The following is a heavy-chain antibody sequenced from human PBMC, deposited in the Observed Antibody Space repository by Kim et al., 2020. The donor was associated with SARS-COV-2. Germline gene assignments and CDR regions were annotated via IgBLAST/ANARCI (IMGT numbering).Heavy chain of an antibody. Sequence: YAAPVKGRFTISRDDSKNTLHLQMNSLKTEDTAVYYCTTARYDYSDSKDFWGQGTLVTVSS. V-gene: IGHV3-15*01. CDR3: TTARYDYSDSKDF. J-gene: IGHJ4*02. D-gene: IGHD4-17*01.